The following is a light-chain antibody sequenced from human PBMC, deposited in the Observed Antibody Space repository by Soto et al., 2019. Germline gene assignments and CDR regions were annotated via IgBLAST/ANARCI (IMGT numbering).Light chain of an antibody. V-gene: IGLV1-40*01. CDR2: GNS. CDR1: SSNIGAGYD. CDR3: QSYDSSLSGYV. J-gene: IGLJ7*01. Sequence: QSVLTQPPSVSGAPGQRVTISCTGSSSNIGAGYDVHWYQQLPGTAPKLLIYGNSNRLSGVPARFSGSKSGTSASLAITGLQAEDEADYYCQSYDSSLSGYVFGAGTQLTVL.